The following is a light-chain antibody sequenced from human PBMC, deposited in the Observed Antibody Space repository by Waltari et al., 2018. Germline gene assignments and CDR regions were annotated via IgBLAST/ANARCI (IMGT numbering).Light chain of an antibody. J-gene: IGKJ4*01. Sequence: IQLPQSPSSLSASVGDRVTITCRASQAPSSYLAWYQQKPGNAPRLLIYAASTLQSGVPSRFSGSDSGTAFTLTISGLQPEDFATYYCQHLDSYPTFGGGTKVEIK. V-gene: IGKV1-9*01. CDR3: QHLDSYPT. CDR1: QAPSSY. CDR2: AAS.